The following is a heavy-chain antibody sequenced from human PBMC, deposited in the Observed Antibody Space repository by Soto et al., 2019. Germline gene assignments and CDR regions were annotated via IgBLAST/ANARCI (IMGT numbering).Heavy chain of an antibody. V-gene: IGHV3-23*01. CDR3: AKGFWSDYYYYGMDV. J-gene: IGHJ6*02. Sequence: EVQLLESGGGLVQPGGSLRLSCAASGFTFSSYAMSWVRQAPGKGLEWVSAISGSGGSTYYADSVKGRFTISRDNSKNTLYLQMNSLRAVDTAVYYCAKGFWSDYYYYGMDVWGQGTTVTVSS. D-gene: IGHD3-3*01. CDR1: GFTFSSYA. CDR2: ISGSGGST.